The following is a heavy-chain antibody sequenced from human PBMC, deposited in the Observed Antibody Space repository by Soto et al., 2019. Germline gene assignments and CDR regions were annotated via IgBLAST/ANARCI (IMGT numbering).Heavy chain of an antibody. CDR2: IYNSDST. Sequence: GGSLRLSCAASRFTVSTRRMSWVRQTQGEGLEWISVIYNSDSTYYADSVKGRFTVSRDNSKNTLLLQMNSLRAEDTAVYYCAISLTVGASGTDYLGQGNLVTVSS. CDR1: RFTVSTRR. V-gene: IGHV3-66*01. CDR3: AISLTVGASGTDY. D-gene: IGHD1-26*01. J-gene: IGHJ4*02.